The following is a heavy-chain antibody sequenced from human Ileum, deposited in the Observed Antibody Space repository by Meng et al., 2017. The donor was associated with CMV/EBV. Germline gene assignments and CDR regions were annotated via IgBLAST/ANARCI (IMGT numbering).Heavy chain of an antibody. D-gene: IGHD3-22*01. CDR1: GFSFSDSY. CDR3: TRGIGITMIASET. CDR2: ISSSSDTL. J-gene: IGHJ4*02. Sequence: GESLKISCVASGFSFSDSYMSRIRQAPGKGLEWVSYISSSSDTLYYADSVKGRFTNSRDNAQNSMYLQMTNLRVEDTAIYYCTRGIGITMIASETWGQGTLVTVSS. V-gene: IGHV3-11*01.